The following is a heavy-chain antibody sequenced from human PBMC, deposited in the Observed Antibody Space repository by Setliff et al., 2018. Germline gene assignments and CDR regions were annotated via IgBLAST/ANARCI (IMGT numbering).Heavy chain of an antibody. CDR3: ARGGGQIHYDFWSGYFSDPQPNYYYYYMDV. J-gene: IGHJ6*03. Sequence: GPSVKVSCKASGYTFTSYDINWVRQATGQGLEWMGWMNPNSGNTGYAQKFQGRVTITRNTSISTAYMELSSLRSEDTAVYYCARGGGQIHYDFWSGYFSDPQPNYYYYYMDVWGKGTTVTVSS. CDR1: GYTFTSYD. V-gene: IGHV1-8*03. CDR2: MNPNSGNT. D-gene: IGHD3-3*01.